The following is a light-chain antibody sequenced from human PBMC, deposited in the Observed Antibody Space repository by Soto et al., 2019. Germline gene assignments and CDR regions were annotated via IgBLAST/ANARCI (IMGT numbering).Light chain of an antibody. V-gene: IGKV1-6*01. CDR2: AAS. Sequence: AIQMTQSPSSLSASVGDRVTITCRASEGVRNDLGWYQQKPGKAPKLLIYAASSLQSGVPSRFSGSGSGTDFTLTISSLQPEDFSTYYCLQDYNNPLTFGQGTKVEIK. J-gene: IGKJ1*01. CDR3: LQDYNNPLT. CDR1: EGVRND.